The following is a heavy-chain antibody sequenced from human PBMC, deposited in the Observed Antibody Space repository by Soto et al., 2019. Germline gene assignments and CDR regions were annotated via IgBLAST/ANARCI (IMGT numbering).Heavy chain of an antibody. D-gene: IGHD6-13*01. CDR3: AIDQGYSSSLYFDY. CDR1: GGSISSGGYY. CDR2: IYYSGST. Sequence: SETLSLTCTVSGGSISSGGYYWSWIRQHPGKGLEWIGYIYYSGSTYYNPSLKSRVTISVDTSKNQFSLKLSSVTAADTAVYYCAIDQGYSSSLYFDYWGQGTLVTVSS. V-gene: IGHV4-31*03. J-gene: IGHJ4*02.